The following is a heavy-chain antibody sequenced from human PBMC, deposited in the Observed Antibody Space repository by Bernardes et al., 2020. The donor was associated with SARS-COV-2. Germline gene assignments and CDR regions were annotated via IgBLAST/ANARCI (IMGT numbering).Heavy chain of an antibody. CDR3: ARVDSSGDY. CDR2: INPNSGGT. CDR1: GYTFTGYY. Sequence: ASVKVSCKASGYTFTGYYIDWVRQAPGQGLQWMGWINPNSGGTNYAQKFQGRVTMTRDTSISTAYMELSRLRSDDTAVYYCARVDSSGDYWGQGTLVTVSS. J-gene: IGHJ4*02. D-gene: IGHD6-19*01. V-gene: IGHV1-2*02.